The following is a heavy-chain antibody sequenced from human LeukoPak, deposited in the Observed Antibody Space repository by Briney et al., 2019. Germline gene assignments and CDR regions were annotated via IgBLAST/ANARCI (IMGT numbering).Heavy chain of an antibody. CDR1: GFTFSSYE. J-gene: IGHJ4*02. CDR2: ISSSGSTI. CDR3: ARDHSYYYGSWSYEDY. Sequence: GGSLRLSCAASGFTFSSYEMNWVRQAPGKGLEWVSYISSSGSTIYYADSVKGRFTISRDNAKNSLYLQMNSLRAEDTAVYYCARDHSYYYGSWSYEDYWGQGTLVTVSS. D-gene: IGHD3-10*01. V-gene: IGHV3-48*03.